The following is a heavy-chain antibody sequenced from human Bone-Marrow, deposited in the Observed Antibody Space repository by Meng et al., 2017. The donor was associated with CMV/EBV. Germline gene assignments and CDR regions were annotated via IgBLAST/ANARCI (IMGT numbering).Heavy chain of an antibody. CDR1: GFTFSSYE. CDR2: ISSSGSII. CDR3: ARRKYYDFWSGHLDGMDV. V-gene: IGHV3-48*03. Sequence: GESLKISCAASGFTFSSYEMNWVRQAPGKGLEWVSYISSSGSIIYYADPVKGRFTISRDNAKNSLYLQMNSLRAEDTAVYYCARRKYYDFWSGHLDGMDVWGQGTTVTVSS. J-gene: IGHJ6*02. D-gene: IGHD3-3*01.